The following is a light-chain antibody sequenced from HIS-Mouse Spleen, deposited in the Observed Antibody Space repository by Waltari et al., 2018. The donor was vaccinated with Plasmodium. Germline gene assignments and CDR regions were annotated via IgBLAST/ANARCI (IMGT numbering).Light chain of an antibody. CDR1: SLRSYY. Sequence: SSELTQDPAVSVALGQTVRITCQGDSLRSYYASWYQQKPGQAPVLVIYGKNNRPSGNPDRFSGSSSGNTAALTITGAQAEDEADYYCNSRDSSGTHGVFGGGTKLTVL. V-gene: IGLV3-19*01. CDR3: NSRDSSGTHGV. CDR2: GKN. J-gene: IGLJ2*01.